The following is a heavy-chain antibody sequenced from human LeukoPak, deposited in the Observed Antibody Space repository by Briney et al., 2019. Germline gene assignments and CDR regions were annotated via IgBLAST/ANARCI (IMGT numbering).Heavy chain of an antibody. CDR1: EFTFSRFE. V-gene: IGHV3-48*03. CDR2: ITSISSST. Sequence: GGSLRLSCTASEFTFSRFEMSWVRQAPGKGLEWVSYITSISSSTYYADFVKGRFTVSRDNAKNSLYLQMNSLTAEDTAIYYCARDFGDYGGYYYMDLWGKGTTATVSS. J-gene: IGHJ6*03. CDR3: ARDFGDYGGYYYMDL. D-gene: IGHD4-23*01.